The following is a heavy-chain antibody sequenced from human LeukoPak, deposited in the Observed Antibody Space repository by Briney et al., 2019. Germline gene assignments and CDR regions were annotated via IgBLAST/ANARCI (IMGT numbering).Heavy chain of an antibody. J-gene: IGHJ4*02. D-gene: IGHD5-18*01. CDR3: ARDTAMVGGYFDY. Sequence: PSETLSLTCTVSGGSISSYYWSWIRQPPGKGLEWIGYIYYSGSTNYNPSLKSRVTISVDTSKNQFSLKLSSVTAADTAVYYCARDTAMVGGYFDYWAREPWSPSPQ. CDR1: GGSISSYY. V-gene: IGHV4-59*01. CDR2: IYYSGST.